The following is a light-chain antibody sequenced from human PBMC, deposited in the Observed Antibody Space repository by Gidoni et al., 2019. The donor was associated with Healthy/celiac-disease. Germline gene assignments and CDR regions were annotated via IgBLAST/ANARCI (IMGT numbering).Light chain of an antibody. J-gene: IGKJ2*01. V-gene: IGKV2-28*01. Sequence: DIVMTQSPLSLPVTPGEPASISCRSSQSLLHSNGYNYWDWYMQKPGQSPQLLIYLGSNRAAGVPDRCSGRGAGTDFTLKISRVEAEDVGVYYCMQALQTPTFGQXTKLEIK. CDR3: MQALQTPT. CDR1: QSLLHSNGYNY. CDR2: LGS.